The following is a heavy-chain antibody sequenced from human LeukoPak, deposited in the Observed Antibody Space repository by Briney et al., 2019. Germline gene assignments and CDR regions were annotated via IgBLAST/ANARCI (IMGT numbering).Heavy chain of an antibody. Sequence: SETLSLTSTVSGGSISSSTYYWGWIRQPPGKGLELIGSKYYSVNSYYNPSLKSRVSTSVDTSKNQSSLKLSSVTAADTAVYYCARLYYYYGMYVWGQGTTVTVS. J-gene: IGHJ6*02. CDR3: ARLYYYYGMYV. CDR1: GGSISSSTYY. CDR2: KYYSVNS. V-gene: IGHV4-39*01.